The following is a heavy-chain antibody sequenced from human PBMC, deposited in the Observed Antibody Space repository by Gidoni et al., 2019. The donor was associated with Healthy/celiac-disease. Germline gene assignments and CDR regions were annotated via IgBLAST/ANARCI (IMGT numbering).Heavy chain of an antibody. CDR3: AKLSWLRDLYSNYYGDYYYGMDV. D-gene: IGHD4-4*01. CDR1: GFTFSSYA. Sequence: EVQLLESGGGLVQPGGSLRLSCAASGFTFSSYAMSWVRQAPGKGLEWVSDISGSGGSTYYADSVKGRFTISRDNSKNTLYMQMNSLRAEDTAVYYCAKLSWLRDLYSNYYGDYYYGMDVWGQGTTVTVSS. J-gene: IGHJ6*02. CDR2: ISGSGGST. V-gene: IGHV3-23*01.